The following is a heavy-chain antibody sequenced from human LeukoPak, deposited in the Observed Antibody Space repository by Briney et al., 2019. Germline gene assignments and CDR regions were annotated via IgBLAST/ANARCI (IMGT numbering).Heavy chain of an antibody. D-gene: IGHD1-26*01. CDR3: TNLGISGDY. Sequence: GGSLRLSCAASGFTFSSYSMNWVRQAPGKGLEWVGRIRSKANSYATAYAASVKGRFTISRDDSKNTAYLQMNSLKTEDTAVYYCTNLGISGDYWGQGTLVTVSS. CDR1: GFTFSSYS. J-gene: IGHJ4*02. V-gene: IGHV3-73*01. CDR2: IRSKANSYAT.